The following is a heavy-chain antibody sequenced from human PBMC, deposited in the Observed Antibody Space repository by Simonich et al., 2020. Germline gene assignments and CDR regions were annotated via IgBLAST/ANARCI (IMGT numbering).Heavy chain of an antibody. D-gene: IGHD2-21*02. Sequence: QVQLQESGPGLVKPSETLSLTCTVSGGSISSYYWSWIRQPPGKGLEWIGYIYYSGSTNYNPSLKSRVTISVDTSKNQFSLKRSSVTAADTAVYYCARHKFWGEVVTAIPGYWYFDLWPWHPGHCLL. CDR3: ARHKFWGEVVTAIPGYWYFDL. J-gene: IGHJ2*01. CDR2: IYYSGST. CDR1: GGSISSYY. V-gene: IGHV4-59*08.